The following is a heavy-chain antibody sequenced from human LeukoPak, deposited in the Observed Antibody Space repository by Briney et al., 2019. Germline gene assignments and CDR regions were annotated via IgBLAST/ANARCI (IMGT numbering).Heavy chain of an antibody. V-gene: IGHV3-74*01. CDR2: INTDGSSA. D-gene: IGHD5-12*01. CDR1: GFTFSSYW. J-gene: IGHJ3*02. CDR3: AKDTGRPTDTITMEDNAFDI. Sequence: GGSLRLSCAASGFTFSSYWMHWVRQAPGKGLVWVSRINTDGSSASYADSVKGRFTISRDNAKNSLYLQMDSLRAEDTALYYCAKDTGRPTDTITMEDNAFDIWGQGTMVTVSS.